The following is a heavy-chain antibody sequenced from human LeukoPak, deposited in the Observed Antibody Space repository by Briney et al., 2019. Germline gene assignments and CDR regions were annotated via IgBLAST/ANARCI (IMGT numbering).Heavy chain of an antibody. CDR3: ARVFKEYYFDY. CDR2: INPNSGAT. D-gene: IGHD3-10*01. Sequence: ASVKVSCKASGYTFTGYYMHWVRQAPGQGLEWMGWINPNSGATNYAQKLQGRVTMTTDTSTSTAYMELRSLRSDDTAVYYCARVFKEYYFDYWGQGTLVTVSS. V-gene: IGHV1-2*02. CDR1: GYTFTGYY. J-gene: IGHJ4*02.